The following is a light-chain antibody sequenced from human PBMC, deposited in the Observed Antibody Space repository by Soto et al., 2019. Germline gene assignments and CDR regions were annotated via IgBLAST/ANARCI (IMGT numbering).Light chain of an antibody. CDR1: QSISSW. CDR3: HQYNGYPWT. V-gene: IGKV1-5*03. CDR2: KAS. J-gene: IGKJ1*01. Sequence: DIQMTQSPSILSASVGDRVTITCRASQSISSWLAWYQQKPGKAPNLLIHKASHLESGVPSRFSGSGSGTEFPLTISSLQPGDFATYYCHQYNGYPWTFDHGTK.